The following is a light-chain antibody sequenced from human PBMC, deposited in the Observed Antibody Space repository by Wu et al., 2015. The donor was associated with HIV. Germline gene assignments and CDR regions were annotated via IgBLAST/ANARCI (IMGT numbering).Light chain of an antibody. CDR2: DAS. Sequence: EVVLTQSPATLSLSPGERATLSCRASEDANTYLAWYQQNPGQAPRLLIYDASTRATGIPARFSGSGSGTDFTLTISSLEPEDFAVYYCQQRANWLTFGGGTKVEIK. CDR1: EDANTY. V-gene: IGKV3-11*01. J-gene: IGKJ4*01. CDR3: QQRANWLT.